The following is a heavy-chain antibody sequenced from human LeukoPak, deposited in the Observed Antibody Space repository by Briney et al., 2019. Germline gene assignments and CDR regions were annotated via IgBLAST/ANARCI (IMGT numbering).Heavy chain of an antibody. CDR2: INPKSGGT. D-gene: IGHD3-22*01. V-gene: IGHV1-2*02. CDR3: ARARSGYYYDSSGYSLDY. J-gene: IGHJ4*02. CDR1: GYSFTGHY. Sequence: GASVKVSCKASGYSFTGHYMHWVRQAPGQGLEWMGWINPKSGGTNYAQKFQGRVTMTRDTSISTAYMDMSSLRSEDTAVYYCARARSGYYYDSSGYSLDYWGQGTLVTVSS.